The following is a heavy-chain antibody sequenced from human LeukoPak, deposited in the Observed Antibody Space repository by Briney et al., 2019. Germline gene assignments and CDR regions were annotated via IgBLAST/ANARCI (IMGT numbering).Heavy chain of an antibody. CDR1: GFTVGSSY. J-gene: IGHJ4*02. D-gene: IGHD6-13*01. V-gene: IGHV3-53*01. Sequence: PGGSLRLSCAASGFTVGSSYMNWVRQAPGKGLEWVSVVYSGGNTYYADSVKGRFTISRDNSKNTLYLQMNSLRAEDTAVYYCAKDGAPQQLVIYWGQGTLVTVSS. CDR3: AKDGAPQQLVIY. CDR2: VYSGGNT.